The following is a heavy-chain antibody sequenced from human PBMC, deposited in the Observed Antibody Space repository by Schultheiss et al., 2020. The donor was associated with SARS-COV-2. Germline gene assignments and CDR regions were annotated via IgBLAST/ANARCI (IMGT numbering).Heavy chain of an antibody. CDR1: GFTFSTYG. V-gene: IGHV3-30*03. Sequence: GKSLKISCAASGFTFSTYGMHWVRQAPGKGLEWVAVISYDGSNKYYADSVKGRFTISRDNSKNTLYLQMNSLKTEDTAVYHCASDLQWDSSTAWGQGTLVTVSS. D-gene: IGHD1-26*01. CDR3: ASDLQWDSSTA. CDR2: ISYDGSNK. J-gene: IGHJ5*02.